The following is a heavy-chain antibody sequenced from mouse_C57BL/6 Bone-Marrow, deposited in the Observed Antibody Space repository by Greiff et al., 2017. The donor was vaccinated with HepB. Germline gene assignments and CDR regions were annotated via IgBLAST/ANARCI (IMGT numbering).Heavy chain of an antibody. CDR3: ARRTYDGYYEAMDY. J-gene: IGHJ4*01. V-gene: IGHV5-6*02. Sequence: EVKLMESGGDLVKPGGSLKLSCAASGFTFSSYGMSWVRQTPDKRLEWVATISSGGSYTYYPDSVKGRFTISRDNAKNTLYLQMSSLKSEDTAMYYCARRTYDGYYEAMDYWGQGTSVTVSS. CDR1: GFTFSSYG. D-gene: IGHD2-3*01. CDR2: ISSGGSYT.